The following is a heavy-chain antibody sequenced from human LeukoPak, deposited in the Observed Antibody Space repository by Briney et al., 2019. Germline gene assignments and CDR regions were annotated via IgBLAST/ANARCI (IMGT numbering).Heavy chain of an antibody. CDR2: ISGYNGNT. CDR3: ARSGHCSGADCYAEGIDY. V-gene: IGHV1-18*01. Sequence: ASVKVSCKASGYTFTGNGITWVRQAPGQGLEWMGWISGYNGNTVYAQMFQDRVTMTTDTSTSTAYMEVTNLRSDDTAMYFCARSGHCSGADCYAEGIDYWGQGTLVTVSS. J-gene: IGHJ4*02. CDR1: GYTFTGNG. D-gene: IGHD2-2*01.